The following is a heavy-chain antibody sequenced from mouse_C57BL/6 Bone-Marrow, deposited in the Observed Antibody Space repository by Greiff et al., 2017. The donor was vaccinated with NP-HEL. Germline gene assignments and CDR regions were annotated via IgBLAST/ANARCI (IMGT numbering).Heavy chain of an antibody. CDR2: IYPRSGNT. CDR3: ARWGLVAY. CDR1: GYTFTSYG. D-gene: IGHD3-3*01. Sequence: VQLQQPGAELVKPGASVKLSCKASGYTFTSYGISWVKQRTGQGLEWIGEIYPRSGNTYYNEKFKGKATLTADKSSSTAYMELRSLTSEDSAVYFCARWGLVAYWGQGTLVTVSA. J-gene: IGHJ3*01. V-gene: IGHV1-81*01.